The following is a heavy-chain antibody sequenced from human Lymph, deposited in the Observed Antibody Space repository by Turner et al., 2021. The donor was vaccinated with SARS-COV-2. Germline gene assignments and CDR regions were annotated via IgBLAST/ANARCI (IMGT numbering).Heavy chain of an antibody. J-gene: IGHJ4*02. CDR3: ARGDYGDYGTVYFDY. Sequence: EVQLVESGGGLVKPGGSLRLSCAASGFTFSSYSMNWVRQAPGKGLEWVSSISSSSSYIYYADSVKGRFTISRDNAKNSLYLQMNSLRAEDTAVYYCARGDYGDYGTVYFDYWGQGTLVPVSS. D-gene: IGHD4-17*01. CDR2: ISSSSSYI. V-gene: IGHV3-21*01. CDR1: GFTFSSYS.